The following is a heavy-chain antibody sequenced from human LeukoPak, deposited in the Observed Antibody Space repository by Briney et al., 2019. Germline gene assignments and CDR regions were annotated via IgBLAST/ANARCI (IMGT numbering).Heavy chain of an antibody. CDR3: ARDYYYDSSGLYYYYGMDV. Sequence: SVKVSRKASGGTFSSYAISWVRQAPGQGLEWMGGIIPIFGTANYAQKFQGRVTITADESTSTAYMELSSLRSEDTAVYYCARDYYYDSSGLYYYYGMDVWGQGTTVTVSS. J-gene: IGHJ6*02. CDR1: GGTFSSYA. V-gene: IGHV1-69*01. CDR2: IIPIFGTA. D-gene: IGHD3-22*01.